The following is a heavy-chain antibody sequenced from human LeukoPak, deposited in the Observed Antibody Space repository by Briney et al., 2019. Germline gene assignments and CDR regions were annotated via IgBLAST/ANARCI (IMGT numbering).Heavy chain of an antibody. CDR1: GGSISSGGYY. V-gene: IGHV3-11*03. D-gene: IGHD3-22*01. Sequence: LSLTCIVSGGSISSGGYYWSWIRQAPGKGLEWVSYISSSSSYTNYADSVKGRFTISRDNAKNSLYLQMNSLRAEDTAVYYCARTYYYDSSGYYGPFDYWGQGTLVTVSS. CDR2: ISSSSSYT. J-gene: IGHJ4*02. CDR3: ARTYYYDSSGYYGPFDY.